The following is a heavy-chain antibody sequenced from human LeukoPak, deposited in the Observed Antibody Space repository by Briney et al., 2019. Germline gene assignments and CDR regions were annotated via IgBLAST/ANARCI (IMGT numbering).Heavy chain of an antibody. CDR3: VRDAIVGFFDY. D-gene: IGHD2-15*01. Sequence: PGGSLRLSCAASGFTVSSNYMNWVRQAPGKGLEWVSVLYSGGSPYYADSVKGRFTISRDNFKNTLYLQMNSLRAEDTAMYYCVRDAIVGFFDYWGQGTLVTVSS. V-gene: IGHV3-53*01. CDR1: GFTVSSNY. J-gene: IGHJ4*02. CDR2: LYSGGSP.